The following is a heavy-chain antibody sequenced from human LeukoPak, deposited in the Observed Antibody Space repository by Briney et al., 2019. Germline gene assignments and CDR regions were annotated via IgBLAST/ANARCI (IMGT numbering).Heavy chain of an antibody. V-gene: IGHV3-53*05. J-gene: IGHJ4*02. Sequence: GGSLRLSCAASGFTVSSNYMSWVRQAPGKGLEWVSVIYSGGSTFYAESVKGRFTISRDNSKNTVYLQMNSLTTEDTAVYYCARAIYGDYSFDYSGQGTLVTVSS. D-gene: IGHD4-17*01. CDR3: ARAIYGDYSFDY. CDR2: IYSGGST. CDR1: GFTVSSNY.